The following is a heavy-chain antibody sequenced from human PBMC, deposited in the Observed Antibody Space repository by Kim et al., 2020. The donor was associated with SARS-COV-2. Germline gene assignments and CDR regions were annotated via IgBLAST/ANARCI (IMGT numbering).Heavy chain of an antibody. J-gene: IGHJ4*02. D-gene: IGHD6-6*01. CDR3: ARGPAGQLDFDY. V-gene: IGHV6-1*01. Sequence: DYAVSVKSRITINPDTSKNQFSLQLNSVTPEDTAVYYCARGPAGQLDFDYWGQGTLVTVSP.